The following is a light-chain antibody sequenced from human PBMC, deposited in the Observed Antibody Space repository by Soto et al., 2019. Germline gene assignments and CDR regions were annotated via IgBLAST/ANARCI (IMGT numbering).Light chain of an antibody. CDR2: GAS. V-gene: IGKV3-15*01. CDR3: QQYNNWWR. J-gene: IGKJ1*01. CDR1: QSVSTN. Sequence: IVMTQSPATLSVSPGERVTLSCRASQSVSTNLAWYQQKPGQAPRLLISGASTRATGIPARFIGSGSGTEFTLTISSLQSEDYAVYYCQQYNNWWRFGQGNKVEIK.